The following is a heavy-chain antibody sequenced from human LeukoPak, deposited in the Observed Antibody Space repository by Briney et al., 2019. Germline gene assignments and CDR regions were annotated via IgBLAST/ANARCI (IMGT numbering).Heavy chain of an antibody. D-gene: IGHD5/OR15-5a*01. J-gene: IGHJ3*02. CDR1: GYSFTSYW. CDR2: IYPGDSDT. Sequence: GESLKISCKGSGYSFTSYWIGWVRQMPGKGLEWMGIIYPGDSDTRYSPSFQGQVTISADKSITTAYLQWSSLKASDTAMYYCARQLPGVSSAFDIWGQGTMVITVSS. CDR3: ARQLPGVSSAFDI. V-gene: IGHV5-51*01.